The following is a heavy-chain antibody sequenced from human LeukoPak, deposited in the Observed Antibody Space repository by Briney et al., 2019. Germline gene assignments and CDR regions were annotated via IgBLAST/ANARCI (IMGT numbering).Heavy chain of an antibody. V-gene: IGHV4-38-2*02. Sequence: SETLSLTCSVSGMSITSRHYWGWIRQPPGKGLGWVGSTSHSDSPYYNPSLESRVTISLDTSRNQFSLKLTSVTAADTAVYYCARDFGETSLPNWFDPWGQGTLVIVSS. J-gene: IGHJ5*02. CDR1: GMSITSRHY. CDR3: ARDFGETSLPNWFDP. D-gene: IGHD3-16*01. CDR2: TSHSDSP.